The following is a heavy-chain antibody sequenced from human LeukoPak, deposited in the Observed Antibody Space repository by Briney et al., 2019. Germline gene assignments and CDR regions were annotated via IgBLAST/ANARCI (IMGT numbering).Heavy chain of an antibody. CDR1: GFTFSDYY. Sequence: PGGSLRLSCAASGFTFSDYYMSWIRQAPGKGLEWVSYISSSGSTIYYADSVKGRFTISRDSAKNSLYLQMNSLRAEDTAVYYCARVVPAAQTEVLNQNWFDPWGQGTLVTVSS. CDR3: ARVVPAAQTEVLNQNWFDP. V-gene: IGHV3-11*01. J-gene: IGHJ5*02. D-gene: IGHD2-2*01. CDR2: ISSSGSTI.